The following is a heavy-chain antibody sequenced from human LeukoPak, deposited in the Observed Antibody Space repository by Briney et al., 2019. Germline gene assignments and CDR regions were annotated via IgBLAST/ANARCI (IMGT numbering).Heavy chain of an antibody. Sequence: PGRSLRLSCATSGFTFSHYGMHWVRQAPGKGLEWVAVIWSDGTNRYYGDPVKGRFTISRDNFQRTVYQQMDSLRAEDTAVYYCAKDAQRGFDYSNSLDKWGQGTLVTVSS. D-gene: IGHD4-11*01. CDR3: AKDAQRGFDYSNSLDK. CDR2: IWSDGTNR. V-gene: IGHV3-33*06. J-gene: IGHJ4*02. CDR1: GFTFSHYG.